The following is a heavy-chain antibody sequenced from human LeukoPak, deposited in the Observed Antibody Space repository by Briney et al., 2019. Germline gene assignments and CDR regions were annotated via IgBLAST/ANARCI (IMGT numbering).Heavy chain of an antibody. CDR3: ARGPFGAAAAAHYYYYGMDV. V-gene: IGHV3-53*04. J-gene: IGHJ6*02. CDR1: GGSFSGYY. D-gene: IGHD6-13*01. Sequence: ETLSLTCAVYGGSFSGYYWSWIRQPPGKGLEWVSVIYSGGSTYYADSVKGRFTISRHNSKNTLYLQMNSLRAEDTAVYYCARGPFGAAAAAHYYYYGMDVWGQGTTVTVSS. CDR2: IYSGGST.